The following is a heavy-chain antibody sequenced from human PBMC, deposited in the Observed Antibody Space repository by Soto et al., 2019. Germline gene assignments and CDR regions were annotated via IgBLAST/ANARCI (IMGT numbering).Heavy chain of an antibody. CDR3: ARDKGLPYSSSWYKAFDI. CDR1: GFTFSSYA. J-gene: IGHJ3*02. D-gene: IGHD6-13*01. Sequence: QVQLVESGGGVAQPGRSLRLSCAASGFTFSSYAMHWVRQAPGKGLEWVAVISYDGSNKYYADSVKGRFTISRDNSKNTLYLQMNSLRAEDTAVYYCARDKGLPYSSSWYKAFDIWGQGTMVTVSS. CDR2: ISYDGSNK. V-gene: IGHV3-30-3*01.